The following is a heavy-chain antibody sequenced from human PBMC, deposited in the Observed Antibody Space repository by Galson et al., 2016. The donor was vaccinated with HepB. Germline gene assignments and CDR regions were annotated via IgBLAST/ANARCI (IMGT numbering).Heavy chain of an antibody. D-gene: IGHD3-3*01. CDR3: ARDHDFWSGFLEF. CDR1: GGSISNSY. V-gene: IGHV4-4*07. J-gene: IGHJ4*02. Sequence: SETLSLTCTVSGGSISNSYWSWIRQPAGKGLEWIGRIYSSGTTTYNPSLKNGVTISVDTSKNPFSLHLSSLTAADTAVYYCARDHDFWSGFLEFWGQGTLVTVSS. CDR2: IYSSGTT.